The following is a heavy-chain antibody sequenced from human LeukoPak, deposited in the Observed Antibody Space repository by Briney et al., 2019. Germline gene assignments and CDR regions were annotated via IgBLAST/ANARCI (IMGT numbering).Heavy chain of an antibody. CDR1: GGSFSGYY. V-gene: IGHV3-53*01. Sequence: ETLSLTCAVYGGSFSGYYWSWIRQPPGKGLEWVSVIYSGGSTYYADSVKGRFTISRDNSKNTLYLQMNSLRAEDTAVYYCAREAVTRNYFDYWGQGTLVTVSS. J-gene: IGHJ4*02. CDR3: AREAVTRNYFDY. CDR2: IYSGGST. D-gene: IGHD4-17*01.